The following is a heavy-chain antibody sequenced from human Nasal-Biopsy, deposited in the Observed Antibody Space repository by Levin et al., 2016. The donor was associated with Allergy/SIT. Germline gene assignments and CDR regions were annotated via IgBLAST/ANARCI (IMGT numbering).Heavy chain of an antibody. J-gene: IGHJ3*01. D-gene: IGHD3-9*01. V-gene: IGHV3-30*07. CDR2: IWFDGSNK. CDR3: ARASLDPLTGYLFDAFDL. Sequence: GGSLRLSCAASGFSFSSYTMHWVRQAPGKGLEWVAVIWFDGSNKYYRDSVEGRFTISRDDSSSTMHLQMSSLRVEDTAVYYCARASLDPLTGYLFDAFDLWGQGTVVTVSS. CDR1: GFSFSSYT.